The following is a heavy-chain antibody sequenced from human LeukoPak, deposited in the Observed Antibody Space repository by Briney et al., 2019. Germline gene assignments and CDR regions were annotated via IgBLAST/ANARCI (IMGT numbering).Heavy chain of an antibody. CDR2: ISNSGSTV. D-gene: IGHD2-8*01. CDR1: GFTFSDYY. Sequence: GGSLRLSCAASGFTFSDYYMTWLRQAPGKGLEWLSYISNSGSTVFYADSVKGRFTVSRDNAKRSLYLQIESLRDDDSAVYHCALGTINKDFYFGMDVWGQGTTVTVSS. J-gene: IGHJ6*02. CDR3: ALGTINKDFYFGMDV. V-gene: IGHV3-11*01.